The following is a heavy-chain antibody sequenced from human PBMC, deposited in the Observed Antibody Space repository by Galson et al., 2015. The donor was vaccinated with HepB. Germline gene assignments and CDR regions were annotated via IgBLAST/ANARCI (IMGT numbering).Heavy chain of an antibody. CDR2: IIPFLDIS. CDR1: GDSFKSYT. J-gene: IGHJ3*02. CDR3: ATDETYDALDI. V-gene: IGHV1-69*04. Sequence: SVKVSCKASGDSFKSYTIFWVRQAPGQGLEWIGRIIPFLDISNYAPSFQGRLTITADKSTTTAYMELSSLTSEDTAVYYCATDETYDALDIWGQGTTVTVSS.